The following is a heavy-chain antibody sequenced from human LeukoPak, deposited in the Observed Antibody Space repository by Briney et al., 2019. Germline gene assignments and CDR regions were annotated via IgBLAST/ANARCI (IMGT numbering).Heavy chain of an antibody. V-gene: IGHV3-23*01. J-gene: IGHJ4*02. Sequence: GGSLRLSCAASGFTFSSYAMSWVRQAPGKGLEWVSAISGSGGSTYYADSVKGRFTISRDNSKSTLYLQMNSLRAEDTAVYYCAKDKVDIVATNYFDYWGQGTLVTVSS. D-gene: IGHD5-12*01. CDR1: GFTFSSYA. CDR2: ISGSGGST. CDR3: AKDKVDIVATNYFDY.